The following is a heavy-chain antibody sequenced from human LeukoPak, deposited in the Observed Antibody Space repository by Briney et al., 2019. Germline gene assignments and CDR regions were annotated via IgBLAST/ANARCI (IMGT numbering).Heavy chain of an antibody. V-gene: IGHV1-8*01. CDR2: MNTNSGNT. CDR1: GDTFTIND. CDR3: ATVTAAGTWTFDI. J-gene: IGHJ3*02. Sequence: ASVTVSCKASGDTFTINDINWVRQAAGQGLEWMGWMNTNSGNTVSTQKFQGRLTMTRNTSISTAYTELTDLRSDDTAVYYCATVTAAGTWTFDIWGQGTTVSVSS. D-gene: IGHD6-13*01.